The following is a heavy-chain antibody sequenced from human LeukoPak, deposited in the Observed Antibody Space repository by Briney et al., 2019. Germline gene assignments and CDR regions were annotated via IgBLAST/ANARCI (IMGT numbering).Heavy chain of an antibody. V-gene: IGHV3-23*01. CDR2: SGSGGNT. CDR1: GFTFSSYA. D-gene: IGHD3-22*01. J-gene: IGHJ3*02. Sequence: GGSLRLSCAASGFTFSSYAMSWSARLQGRSWSGSQLSGSGGNTYYADSVKGRFTISRDNSKNTLYLQMNSLRAEDTAVYYCAKEFYSSGAPEAFDIWGQGTMVTVSS. CDR3: AKEFYSSGAPEAFDI.